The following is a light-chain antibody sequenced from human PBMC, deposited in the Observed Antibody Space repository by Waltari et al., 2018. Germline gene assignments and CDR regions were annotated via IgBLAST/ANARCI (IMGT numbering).Light chain of an antibody. V-gene: IGLV7-43*01. J-gene: IGLJ2*01. Sequence: QTVVTQEPSLTVSPGRTIARTCAYSAGAVTSENYPNWFHQKPGQAPRPLIYTTNNKHSGTPARFAGSLLGGKAALTLSGVQPEDEADYYCLIYYGGVVVFGGGTKLTVL. CDR3: LIYYGGVVV. CDR2: TTN. CDR1: AGAVTSENY.